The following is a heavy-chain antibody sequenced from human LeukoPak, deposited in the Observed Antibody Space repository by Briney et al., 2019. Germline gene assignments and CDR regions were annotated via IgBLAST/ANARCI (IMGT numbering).Heavy chain of an antibody. CDR3: ARDYGGDSGWFDP. D-gene: IGHD4-23*01. CDR1: GYTFTNYD. V-gene: IGHV1-8*01. CDR2: MKPNSGET. J-gene: IGHJ5*02. Sequence: ASVKVSCKASGYTFTNYDLNWVRQATGQGLEWLGWMKPNSGETGHAQKFQGRVTLTRDTSISTAYMELSGLKSEDTAVYYCARDYGGDSGWFDPWGQGTLVTVSS.